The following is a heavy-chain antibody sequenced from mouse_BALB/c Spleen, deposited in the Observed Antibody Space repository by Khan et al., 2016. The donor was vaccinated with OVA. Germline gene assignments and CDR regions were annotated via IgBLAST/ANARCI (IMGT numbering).Heavy chain of an antibody. CDR1: GYTFTDYY. Sequence: QVQLKASGAELARPGASVKLSCKASGYTFTDYYINWVKQRTGQGLEWIGEISPGSGDTYYNEKFKGKATLTADKSSSTVYMQLSSLTAEASAVFFCARRNYFGYTFAYWGQGTLVTVSA. D-gene: IGHD1-2*01. V-gene: IGHV1-77*01. J-gene: IGHJ3*01. CDR3: ARRNYFGYTFAY. CDR2: ISPGSGDT.